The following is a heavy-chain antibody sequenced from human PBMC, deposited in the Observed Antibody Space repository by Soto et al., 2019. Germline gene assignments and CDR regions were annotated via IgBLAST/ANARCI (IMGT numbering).Heavy chain of an antibody. Sequence: QVQLQESGPGLVRPSETLSLTCTVSGGSISSSYWSWIRQPPGKGLEWIGYMYNSGNTNYNPSLKSRVTISVDPSKNQFSLKLSSVTAAETAVYYCARERCSGGSCYGMDVWGQGTTVTVSS. CDR2: MYNSGNT. V-gene: IGHV4-59*01. CDR1: GGSISSSY. D-gene: IGHD2-15*01. J-gene: IGHJ6*02. CDR3: ARERCSGGSCYGMDV.